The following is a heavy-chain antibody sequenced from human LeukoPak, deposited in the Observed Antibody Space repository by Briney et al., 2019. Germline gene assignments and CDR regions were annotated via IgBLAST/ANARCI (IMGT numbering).Heavy chain of an antibody. CDR3: ARGPPYYDSSGYYFV. CDR2: IIPIFGTA. D-gene: IGHD3-22*01. V-gene: IGHV1-69*01. J-gene: IGHJ4*02. CDR1: GGTFSSYA. Sequence: SVKVSCKASGGTFSSYAISWVRQAPGQGLEWMGGIIPIFGTANYAQKYQGRVTITADESTSTAYMGLSSLRSEDTAVYYCARGPPYYDSSGYYFVWGQGTLVTVSS.